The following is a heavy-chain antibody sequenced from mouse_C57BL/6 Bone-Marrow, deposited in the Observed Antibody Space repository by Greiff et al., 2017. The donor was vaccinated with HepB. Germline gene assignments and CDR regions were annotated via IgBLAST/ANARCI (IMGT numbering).Heavy chain of an antibody. CDR1: GYSITSGYD. Sequence: VQLKESGPGMVKPSQSLSLTCTVTGYSITSGYDWHWIRHFPGNKLEWMGYISYSGSTNYNPSLKSRISITHDTSKNHFFLKLNSVTTEDTATYYCARVGYGSSWYFDVWGTGTTVTVSS. V-gene: IGHV3-1*01. D-gene: IGHD1-1*01. J-gene: IGHJ1*03. CDR3: ARVGYGSSWYFDV. CDR2: ISYSGST.